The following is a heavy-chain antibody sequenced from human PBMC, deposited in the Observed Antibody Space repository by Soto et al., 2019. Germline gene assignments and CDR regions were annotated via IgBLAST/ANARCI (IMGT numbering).Heavy chain of an antibody. Sequence: PGGSLRLSCAASGFTFSSYGIHWVRQAPGKGLEWVAVISYDGSNKYYADSVKGRFTISRDNSKNTLYLQMNSLRAEDTAVYYCAKEHVPAAIHMIYYYYYGMDVWGQGTTVTVSS. V-gene: IGHV3-30*18. D-gene: IGHD2-2*02. CDR3: AKEHVPAAIHMIYYYYYGMDV. J-gene: IGHJ6*02. CDR1: GFTFSSYG. CDR2: ISYDGSNK.